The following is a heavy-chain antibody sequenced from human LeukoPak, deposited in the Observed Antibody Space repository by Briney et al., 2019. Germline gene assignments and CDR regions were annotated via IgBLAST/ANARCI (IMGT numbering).Heavy chain of an antibody. J-gene: IGHJ3*02. V-gene: IGHV4-31*03. CDR1: GGSISSGGYY. CDR2: IYYSGST. CDR3: GRNLGGAWGAFDI. Sequence: PSQTLSLTCTVSGGSISSGGYYWSWIRQHPGKGLGWLGYIYYSGSTNYNPSLKSRVTISVDTSKNQFFLTLSSVTTADTAVYSCGRNLGGAWGAFDIWGQGTMVTVSS. D-gene: IGHD1-26*01.